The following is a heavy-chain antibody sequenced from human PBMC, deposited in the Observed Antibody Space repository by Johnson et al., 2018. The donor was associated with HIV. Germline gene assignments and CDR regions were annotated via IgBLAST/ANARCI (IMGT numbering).Heavy chain of an antibody. Sequence: VQLVESGGGVVQHGRSLRLSCAASGFIFSNYAMHWVRQAPGKGLEWVAFIRYDGSNKYYADSVKGRFTISRDNSKNTLYLQMNSLRAEDTAVYYCAKDLHCSSWYYGAFDIWGQGTMVTVSS. CDR3: AKDLHCSSWYYGAFDI. CDR1: GFIFSNYA. D-gene: IGHD6-13*01. J-gene: IGHJ3*02. V-gene: IGHV3-30*02. CDR2: IRYDGSNK.